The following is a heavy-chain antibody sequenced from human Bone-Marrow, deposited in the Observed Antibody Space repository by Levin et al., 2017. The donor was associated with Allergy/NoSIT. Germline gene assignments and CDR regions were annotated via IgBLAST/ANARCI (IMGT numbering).Heavy chain of an antibody. V-gene: IGHV1-69*13. Sequence: SVKVSCKASGGTFSSYAVSWVRQAPGQGLEWMGGIIPLFGTTNYAQKFQGRLTITADAFPSAAYMELSSLTSDDTAVYYCARADEQQLVYYYATDVWGQGTTVTVSS. CDR1: GGTFSSYA. D-gene: IGHD6-13*01. CDR2: IIPLFGTT. J-gene: IGHJ6*02. CDR3: ARADEQQLVYYYATDV.